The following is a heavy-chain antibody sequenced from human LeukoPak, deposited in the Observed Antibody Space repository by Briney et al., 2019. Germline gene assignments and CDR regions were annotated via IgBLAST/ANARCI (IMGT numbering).Heavy chain of an antibody. CDR2: ISGSGGST. CDR1: GSTFSSYA. CDR3: AKETSSSFDY. V-gene: IGHV3-23*01. D-gene: IGHD6-6*01. J-gene: IGHJ4*02. Sequence: PGGSLRLSCAASGSTFSSYAMNWVRQAPGKGLEWVSAISGSGGSTNYADSVKGRFTISRDDSKNTLYLQMNSLRAEDTAVYYCAKETSSSFDYWGQGTLVTVSS.